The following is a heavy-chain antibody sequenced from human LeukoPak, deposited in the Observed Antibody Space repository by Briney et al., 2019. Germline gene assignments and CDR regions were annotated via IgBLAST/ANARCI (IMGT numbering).Heavy chain of an antibody. D-gene: IGHD4/OR15-4a*01. CDR2: INSDGSST. J-gene: IGHJ4*02. Sequence: GGSLRLSCAASGFTFSSYWMHWVRQAPGKGLVWVSRINSDGSSTSYADSVKGRFTISRDNAKNTLYLQMNSLRAEDTAVYYCARVGPLVVTTFGGGFDYWGQGTLVTVSS. CDR3: ARVGPLVVTTFGGGFDY. V-gene: IGHV3-74*01. CDR1: GFTFSSYW.